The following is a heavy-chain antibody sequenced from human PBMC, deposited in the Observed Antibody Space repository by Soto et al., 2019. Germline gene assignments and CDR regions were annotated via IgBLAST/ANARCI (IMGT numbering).Heavy chain of an antibody. J-gene: IGHJ6*02. CDR2: ISSSSSYI. D-gene: IGHD3-22*01. Sequence: PGGSLRLSCAASGFTFSSYSMNWVRQAPGKGLEWVSSISSSSSYIYYADSVKGRFTISRDNAKNSLYLQMNSLRAEDTAVYYCARLPLYYYDSSGYYPDYYYGMDVWGQGTTVTVSS. CDR1: GFTFSSYS. V-gene: IGHV3-21*01. CDR3: ARLPLYYYDSSGYYPDYYYGMDV.